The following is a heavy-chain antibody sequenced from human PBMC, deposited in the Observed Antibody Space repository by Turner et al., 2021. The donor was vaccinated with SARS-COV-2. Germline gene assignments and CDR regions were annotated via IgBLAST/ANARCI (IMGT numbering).Heavy chain of an antibody. V-gene: IGHV3-21*02. CDR3: ARARWHYYDSSGYYPDAFDI. D-gene: IGHD3-22*01. J-gene: IGHJ3*02. CDR1: GFPFSSYS. CDR2: ISSSSSYI. Sequence: EVKLVESGGGLVKPGGSLRPSCAASGFPFSSYSINGVRQAPGKGLGWVSSISSSSSYIYYADSVKGRFTSSRDNAKNSLYLQMNSLRAEDTAVYYCARARWHYYDSSGYYPDAFDIWGQGTMVTVSS.